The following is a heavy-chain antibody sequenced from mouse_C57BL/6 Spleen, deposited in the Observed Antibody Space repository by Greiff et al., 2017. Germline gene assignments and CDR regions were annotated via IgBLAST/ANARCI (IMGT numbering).Heavy chain of an antibody. D-gene: IGHD1-1*01. CDR1: GFSLSTSGMG. CDR3: ARSDYYGSGWYFDV. Sequence: QVTLKESGPGILQSSQTLSLTCSFSGFSLSTSGMGVSWIRQPSGKGLEWLAHIYWDDDKRYNPSLKSRLTISKDTSRNQVFLTITSVDTADTATYYCARSDYYGSGWYFDVWGTGTTVTVSS. J-gene: IGHJ1*03. CDR2: IYWDDDK. V-gene: IGHV8-12*01.